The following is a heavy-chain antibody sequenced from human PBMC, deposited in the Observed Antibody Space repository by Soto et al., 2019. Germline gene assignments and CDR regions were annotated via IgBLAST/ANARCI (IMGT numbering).Heavy chain of an antibody. CDR1: GLTFSTSA. Sequence: QMQLVQSGPEVREPGTSVKVSCKASGLTFSTSAVQWVRQARGQRLEWIGWIVVGSGSTKYAQKFQERVTITRDMSTSTAYMELNSLRSEDTAVYYCAAPPIRDAYNYGYWGQGTLVTVSS. V-gene: IGHV1-58*01. CDR3: AAPPIRDAYNYGY. D-gene: IGHD5-12*01. CDR2: IVVGSGST. J-gene: IGHJ4*02.